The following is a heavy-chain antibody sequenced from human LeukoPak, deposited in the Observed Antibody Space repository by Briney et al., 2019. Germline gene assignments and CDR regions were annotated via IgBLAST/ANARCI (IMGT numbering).Heavy chain of an antibody. J-gene: IGHJ4*02. Sequence: ASVKVSCTASGFTFSVYYMHWVRQAPGQGLEWMAWISPNSGGTNYVQKFQGRVTVTRDTSISTDYMEISGLTSDDTAQYYCAREPSGSGGYDYWGQGTLVTVSS. CDR2: ISPNSGGT. D-gene: IGHD3-10*01. CDR1: GFTFSVYY. V-gene: IGHV1-2*02. CDR3: AREPSGSGGYDY.